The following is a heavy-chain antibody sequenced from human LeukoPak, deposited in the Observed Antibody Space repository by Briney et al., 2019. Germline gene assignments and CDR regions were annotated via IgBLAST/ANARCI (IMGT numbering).Heavy chain of an antibody. J-gene: IGHJ5*02. D-gene: IGHD6-19*01. CDR2: INYTGST. Sequence: SETLSLTCAVYGGSFSGYYWSWIRQPPGRGLEWIGEINYTGSTNYNPSLKSRATISVDTSKNQISLELSSLTAADTALYYCARARLLAVAGSRSGWFDPWGQGTLVTVSS. V-gene: IGHV4-34*01. CDR3: ARARLLAVAGSRSGWFDP. CDR1: GGSFSGYY.